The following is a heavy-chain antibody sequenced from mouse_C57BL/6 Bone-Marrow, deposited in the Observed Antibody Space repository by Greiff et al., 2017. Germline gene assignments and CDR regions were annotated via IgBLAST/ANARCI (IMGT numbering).Heavy chain of an antibody. V-gene: IGHV1-81*01. CDR1: GYTFTSYG. CDR2: IYPRSGNT. CDR3: ARSRWLIPLFAY. Sequence: VQLQQSGAELARPGASVKLSCKASGYTFTSYGISWVKQRTGQGLEWIGEIYPRSGNTYYNEKFKGKATLTADKSSSTAYMELRSLTSEDSAVYFCARSRWLIPLFAYWGQGTRVTVSA. J-gene: IGHJ3*01. D-gene: IGHD2-3*01.